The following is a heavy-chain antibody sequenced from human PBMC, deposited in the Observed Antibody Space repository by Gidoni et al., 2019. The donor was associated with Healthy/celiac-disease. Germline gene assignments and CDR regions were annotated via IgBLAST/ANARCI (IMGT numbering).Heavy chain of an antibody. D-gene: IGHD6-19*01. J-gene: IGHJ4*02. CDR2: IRSKAYGGTT. CDR3: TRVKWLVILDY. V-gene: IGHV3-49*04. CDR1: GFTFGDYA. Sequence: EVQLVESGGGLVQPGRSLRLPCTASGFTFGDYAMSWVRQAPGKGLEWVGFIRSKAYGGTTEDAASVKGRFTISRDDSKSIAYLQMNSLKTEDTAVYYCTRVKWLVILDYWGQGTLVTVSS.